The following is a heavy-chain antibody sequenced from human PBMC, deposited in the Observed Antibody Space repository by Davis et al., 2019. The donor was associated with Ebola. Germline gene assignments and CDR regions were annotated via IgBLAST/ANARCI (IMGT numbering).Heavy chain of an antibody. CDR3: ARDLVWNDY. CDR1: GFTFSSYA. Sequence: GESLKISCAASGFTFSSYAMSWVRQAPGKGLEWVSYISSSGSTIYYADSVKGRFTISRDNAKNTLYLQMNSLRAEDTAFYYCARDLVWNDYWGQGTLVTVSS. D-gene: IGHD1-1*01. CDR2: ISSSGSTI. J-gene: IGHJ4*02. V-gene: IGHV3-48*04.